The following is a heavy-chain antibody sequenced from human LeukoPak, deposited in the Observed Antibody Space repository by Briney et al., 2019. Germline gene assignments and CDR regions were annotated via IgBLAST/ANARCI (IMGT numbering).Heavy chain of an antibody. CDR3: ARGGGRVNFFDY. Sequence: TSETLSLTCTVSGGSISSGGYYWSWIRQPPGKGLEWIGYIYHSGSTYYNPSLKSRVTISVDRSKNQFSLKLSSVTAADTAVYYCARGGGRVNFFDYWGQGTLVTVSS. V-gene: IGHV4-30-2*01. J-gene: IGHJ4*02. CDR2: IYHSGST. D-gene: IGHD3-10*01. CDR1: GGSISSGGYY.